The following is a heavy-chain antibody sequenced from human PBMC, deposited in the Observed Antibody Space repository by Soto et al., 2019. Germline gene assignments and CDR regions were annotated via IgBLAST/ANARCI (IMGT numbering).Heavy chain of an antibody. J-gene: IGHJ6*02. CDR1: GGSISTYY. CDR3: AKDLAYCSSTSCAKDYYYYYGMDV. D-gene: IGHD2-2*01. CDR2: IYASGST. Sequence: SETLSLTCTVSGGSISTYYWSWIRQPAGKGLEWIGRIYASGSTNYNPSLKSRVTMSVATSKNQFSLKLSSVTAADTAVYYCAKDLAYCSSTSCAKDYYYYYGMDVWGQGTTVTVSS. V-gene: IGHV4-4*07.